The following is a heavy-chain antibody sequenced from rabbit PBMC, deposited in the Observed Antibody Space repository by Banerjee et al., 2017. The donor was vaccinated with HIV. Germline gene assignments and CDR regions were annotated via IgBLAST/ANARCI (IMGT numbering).Heavy chain of an antibody. V-gene: IGHV1S45*01. CDR2: IYAGSSGTT. CDR1: GFSFSSSYW. Sequence: QEQLEESGGGLVQPEGSLTLTCTASGFSFSSSYWICWVRQAPGKGLEWIACIYAGSSGTTYYASWAKGRFTISKTSSTTVTLQMTSLTAADTATYFCARSSSGDDRANLWGQGTLVTVS. D-gene: IGHD1-1*01. CDR3: ARSSSGDDRANL. J-gene: IGHJ4*01.